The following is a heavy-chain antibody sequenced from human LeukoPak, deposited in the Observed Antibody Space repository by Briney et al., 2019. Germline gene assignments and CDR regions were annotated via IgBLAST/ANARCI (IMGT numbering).Heavy chain of an antibody. J-gene: IGHJ1*01. D-gene: IGHD3-22*01. V-gene: IGHV3-48*01. CDR3: AREGITMIVTVYFQH. CDR1: GFTFSSYS. Sequence: GGSLRLSCAASGFTFSSYSMNWVRQAPGKGLEWVSYISSSSSTIYYADSVKGRFTISRDNAKNSLYLQMNSLRAEDTAVYYCAREGITMIVTVYFQHWGQGTLVTVSS. CDR2: ISSSSSTI.